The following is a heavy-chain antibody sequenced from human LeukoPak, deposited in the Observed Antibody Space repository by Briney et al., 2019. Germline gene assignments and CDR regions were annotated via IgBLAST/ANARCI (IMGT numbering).Heavy chain of an antibody. CDR2: ISGRCGST. V-gene: IGHV3-23*01. Sequence: GGSLRLSCAASGFTFSSYAMSWVRQAPGKGLEWVSAISGRCGSTYYADSVKGRFTISRDNSKTKLYLKMNSLRAEDTDVYYCAKSPYGDYEYFDYWGQGNLVTVSS. D-gene: IGHD4-17*01. CDR1: GFTFSSYA. J-gene: IGHJ4*02. CDR3: AKSPYGDYEYFDY.